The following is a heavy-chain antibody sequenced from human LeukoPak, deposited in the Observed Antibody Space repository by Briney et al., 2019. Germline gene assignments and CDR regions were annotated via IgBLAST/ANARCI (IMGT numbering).Heavy chain of an antibody. V-gene: IGHV1-46*01. CDR1: GYTFTSYY. D-gene: IGHD5-24*01. Sequence: ASVTVSCKASGYTFTSYYMQWVRQAPGQGLEWMGIINPSGGSTSYAQKFQGRVTMTRDTSTSTVYMELSSLRSEDTAVYYCARDSRDGYNYHYYYGMDVWGQGTTFTVSS. CDR3: ARDSRDGYNYHYYYGMDV. J-gene: IGHJ6*02. CDR2: INPSGGST.